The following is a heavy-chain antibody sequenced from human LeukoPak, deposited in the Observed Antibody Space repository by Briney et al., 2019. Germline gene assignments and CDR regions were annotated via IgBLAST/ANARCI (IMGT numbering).Heavy chain of an antibody. J-gene: IGHJ4*02. CDR2: IRYDGSDK. CDR1: GFTFRNYG. V-gene: IGHV3-30*02. Sequence: PGGSLRLSCEASGFTFRNYGMHWVRQAPGKGLEWVAFIRYDGSDKFYVHSVKGRFTISRDSSKNTLYLQMNSLRPEDKAVYYCAGEYSTSSGFGSWGQGTLVSVSS. D-gene: IGHD6-6*01. CDR3: AGEYSTSSGFGS.